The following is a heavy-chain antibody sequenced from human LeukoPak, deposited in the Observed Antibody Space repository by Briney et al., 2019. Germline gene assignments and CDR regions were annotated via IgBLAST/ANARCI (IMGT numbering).Heavy chain of an antibody. Sequence: ASVKVSCKASGYSFTSYYMHWVRQAPGQGLEWMGIINPSDSSTSYAQKFQGRVTMTRDTSTSTVYMELSSLRSEDTAVYYCARGGVAKLGPLDLWGQGTLVTVSS. CDR1: GYSFTSYY. CDR2: INPSDSST. V-gene: IGHV1-46*01. J-gene: IGHJ5*02. D-gene: IGHD7-27*01. CDR3: ARGGVAKLGPLDL.